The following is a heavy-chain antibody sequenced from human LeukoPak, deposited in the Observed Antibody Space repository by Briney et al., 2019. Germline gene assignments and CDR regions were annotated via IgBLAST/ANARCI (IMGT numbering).Heavy chain of an antibody. V-gene: IGHV4-4*07. J-gene: IGHJ3*02. CDR2: IHTNGNT. D-gene: IGHD3-22*01. CDR1: GDSFSRYY. CDR3: ARPYDTSGYYQAFDI. Sequence: PSETLSLTCTVFGDSFSRYYWSWIRQPAGKGLEWIGRIHTNGNTNYNPSLSSRLTMSVDTSKNQVSLKLSSVTAADTAMYYCARPYDTSGYYQAFDIWGQGTMVTVSS.